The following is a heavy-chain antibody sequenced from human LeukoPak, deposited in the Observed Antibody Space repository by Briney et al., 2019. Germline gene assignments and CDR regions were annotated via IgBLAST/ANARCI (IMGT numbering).Heavy chain of an antibody. CDR3: AKDLDYGDYEAFDI. J-gene: IGHJ3*02. V-gene: IGHV3-7*05. CDR1: GITFSNYW. D-gene: IGHD4-17*01. Sequence: GGSLRLSCAASGITFSNYWMSWVRQAPGKGLEWVANIKEDGSEKYYVESVRGRFTISRDNANNSLDLHLNSLRAEDTAVYYCAKDLDYGDYEAFDIWGQGTMVTVSS. CDR2: IKEDGSEK.